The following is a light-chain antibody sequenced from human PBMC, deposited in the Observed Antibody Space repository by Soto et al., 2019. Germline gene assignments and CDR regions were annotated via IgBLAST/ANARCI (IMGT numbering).Light chain of an antibody. CDR2: DAS. Sequence: EIVLTQSPGTLLLSQEERATLSCRASQSVSSSYIAWYQQKPGQAPRLLIYDASSRATGIPDRFSGSGSGTDFTLTISRLEPEDFAVYFRQQYGSSPLTFGGGTKVEIK. J-gene: IGKJ4*01. CDR3: QQYGSSPLT. V-gene: IGKV3-20*01. CDR1: QSVSSSY.